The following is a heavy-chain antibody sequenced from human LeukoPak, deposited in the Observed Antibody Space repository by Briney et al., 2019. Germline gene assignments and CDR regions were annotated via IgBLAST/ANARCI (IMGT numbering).Heavy chain of an antibody. J-gene: IGHJ4*02. CDR1: GYTFTADY. CDR3: ARDLRGNSMFFDY. CDR2: INPNSADA. Sequence: ASVKVSCKASGYTFTADYIHWVRQAPGQGLEWMGWINPNSADAHYPQKFQGRVTLTSDTSISTAYMELSRLSPDDMAMYYCARDLRGNSMFFDYWGQGTLVTVSS. D-gene: IGHD4-23*01. V-gene: IGHV1-2*02.